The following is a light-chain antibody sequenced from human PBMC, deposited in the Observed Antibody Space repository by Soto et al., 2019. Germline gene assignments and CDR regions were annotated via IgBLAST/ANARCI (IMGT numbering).Light chain of an antibody. CDR1: QSISSW. V-gene: IGKV1-5*01. CDR3: KQYNSYPYT. J-gene: IGKJ2*01. CDR2: DAS. Sequence: DIQMTQSPSTLSASVGDRVTITCRASQSISSWLAWYQQKPGKAPKLLIYDASSLESGVTSRFSGSGYGTEFTLTISSLQPDDFATYYCKQYNSYPYTFGQGPKLEIK.